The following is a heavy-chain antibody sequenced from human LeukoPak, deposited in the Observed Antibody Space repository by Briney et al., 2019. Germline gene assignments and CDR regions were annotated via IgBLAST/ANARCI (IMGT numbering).Heavy chain of an antibody. J-gene: IGHJ5*02. CDR1: GGTFSSYA. V-gene: IGHV1-69*05. D-gene: IGHD2-15*01. CDR3: ARVSPYCSGGSCYSAWFDP. Sequence: GASVKVSCKASGGTFSSYAISWVRQAPGQGLEWMGGIIPIFGTANYAQKFQGRVTITTDEPTSTAYMELSSLRSEDTAVYYCARVSPYCSGGSCYSAWFDPWGQGPLVTVSS. CDR2: IIPIFGTA.